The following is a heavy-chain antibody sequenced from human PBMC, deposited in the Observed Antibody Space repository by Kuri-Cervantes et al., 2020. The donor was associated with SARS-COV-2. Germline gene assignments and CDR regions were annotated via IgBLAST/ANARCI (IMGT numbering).Heavy chain of an antibody. Sequence: GGSLRLSCAASGSTFSSYAMSWVRQAPGKGLEWVSDISGIGGYTYYADFVKGRFTTSRDDSKNTLYVHMNNLRVDDTAVYYCVGHGSSSIWGQGTLVTVSS. J-gene: IGHJ4*02. CDR2: ISGIGGYT. D-gene: IGHD6-13*01. CDR3: VGHGSSSI. V-gene: IGHV3-23*01. CDR1: GSTFSSYA.